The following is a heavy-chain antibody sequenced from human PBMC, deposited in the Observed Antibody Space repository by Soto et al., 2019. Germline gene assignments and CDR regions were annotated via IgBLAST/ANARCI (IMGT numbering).Heavy chain of an antibody. Sequence: EASVKVSCKASGYTFSRYAIHWVRQAPGQRLEWMGWINAGNGNTKYSQKFEGRVTLTTGTSANTVYMELSSLRFEDTALYYCARDQQFRNWFDSWGQGTLVTVSS. CDR1: GYTFSRYA. V-gene: IGHV1-3*01. J-gene: IGHJ5*01. CDR3: ARDQQFRNWFDS. D-gene: IGHD6-13*01. CDR2: INAGNGNT.